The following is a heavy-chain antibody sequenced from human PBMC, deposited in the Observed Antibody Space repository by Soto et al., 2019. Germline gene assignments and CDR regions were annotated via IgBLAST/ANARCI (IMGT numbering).Heavy chain of an antibody. V-gene: IGHV1-18*04. D-gene: IGHD6-6*01. J-gene: IGHJ5*02. CDR1: GYTFTTYD. CDR2: VSGYNGNA. Sequence: ASVKVSCKASGYTFTTYDITWVRQAPGQGLEWVGWVSGYNGNAKYAQRLQGRVTVTRETSTSTAYMELRSLTSDDTAIYYCARDSTARLAWFDPWGQGSLVTVSS. CDR3: ARDSTARLAWFDP.